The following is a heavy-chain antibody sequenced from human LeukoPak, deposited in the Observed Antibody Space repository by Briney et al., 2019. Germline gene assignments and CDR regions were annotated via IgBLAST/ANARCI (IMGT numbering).Heavy chain of an antibody. CDR1: GGTFSSYA. J-gene: IGHJ3*02. CDR3: ARDSSSPPFDAFDI. CDR2: IIPIFGTA. Sequence: SVKVSCKASGGTFSSYAISWVRQAPGQGLEWMGGIIPIFGTANYAQKFQGRVMITTDESTSTAYMELSSLRSEDTAVYYCARDSSSPPFDAFDIWGQGTMVTVSS. D-gene: IGHD6-6*01. V-gene: IGHV1-69*05.